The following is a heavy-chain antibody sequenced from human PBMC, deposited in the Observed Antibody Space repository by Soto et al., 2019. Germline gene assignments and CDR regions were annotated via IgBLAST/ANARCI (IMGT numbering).Heavy chain of an antibody. J-gene: IGHJ4*02. D-gene: IGHD3-9*01. V-gene: IGHV4-34*01. CDR1: GGSFSGYY. CDR3: GRLEGLATISYYFHY. Sequence: SETLSLTCAVYGGSFSGYYWSWIRQPPGKGLEWIGKVNHSGSTNYNPSLKSRVTISVDKSKNQFSLKLMSLSAADTAVYYCGRLEGLATISYYFHYWGQGALVTVSS. CDR2: VNHSGST.